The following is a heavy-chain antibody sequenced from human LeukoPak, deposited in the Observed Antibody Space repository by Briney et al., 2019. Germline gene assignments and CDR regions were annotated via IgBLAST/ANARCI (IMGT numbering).Heavy chain of an antibody. V-gene: IGHV3-74*01. CDR3: VRDFRSADY. CDR1: GFTFSSYW. CDR2: ICPDGTVT. J-gene: IGHJ4*02. Sequence: GGSLRLSCAASGFTFSSYWMSWVRQAPGKGPMWVSRICPDGTVTNYADSVKARFIISRDNARNTVYLQMNSLRVEDTAVYYCVRDFRSADYWGQGTLVTVSS.